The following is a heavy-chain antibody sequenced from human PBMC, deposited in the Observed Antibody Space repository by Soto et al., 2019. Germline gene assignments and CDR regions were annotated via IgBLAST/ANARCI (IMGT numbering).Heavy chain of an antibody. Sequence: ASVKVSCKTSGYTFTLYTIHWVRQAPGQRLEWMGWINTGNGNTKYSQRFQGRVTMSRDTSASTAYMELSSLTSEDTAVYYCAKLGGGYIFGPYLEFWGQGTLVTSPQ. CDR2: INTGNGNT. D-gene: IGHD5-18*01. J-gene: IGHJ4*02. V-gene: IGHV1-3*04. CDR3: AKLGGGYIFGPYLEF. CDR1: GYTFTLYT.